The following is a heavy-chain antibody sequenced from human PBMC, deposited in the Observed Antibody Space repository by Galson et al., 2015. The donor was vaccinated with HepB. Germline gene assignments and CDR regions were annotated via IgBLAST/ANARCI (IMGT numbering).Heavy chain of an antibody. CDR2: ISCSGGST. CDR1: GFTFSNYA. J-gene: IGHJ6*02. Sequence: SLRLSCAASGFTFSNYAMSWVRQASGKGLEWVSAISCSGGSTYYADSVKGRFTISRDNSKNTLYLQMNSLRAEDTAVYYCAKVGRSNSWYGYFYGMDVWGQGTTVTVSS. V-gene: IGHV3-23*01. D-gene: IGHD6-13*01. CDR3: AKVGRSNSWYGYFYGMDV.